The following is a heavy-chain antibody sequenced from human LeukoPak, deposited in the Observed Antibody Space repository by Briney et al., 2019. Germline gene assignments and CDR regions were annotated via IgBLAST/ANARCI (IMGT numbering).Heavy chain of an antibody. Sequence: GGSLRLSCAASGFTFSSYSMNWVRQAPGQGLDWVSSISSSSSYIYYADSVKGRFTICRDNAKNSLYLQMNSLRAEDTAVYYCARASAFDPWGQGTLVTVSS. J-gene: IGHJ5*02. CDR3: ARASAFDP. CDR2: ISSSSSYI. V-gene: IGHV3-21*01. D-gene: IGHD1-26*01. CDR1: GFTFSSYS.